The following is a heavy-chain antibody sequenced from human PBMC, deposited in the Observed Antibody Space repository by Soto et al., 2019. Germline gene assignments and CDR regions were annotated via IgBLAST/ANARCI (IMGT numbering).Heavy chain of an antibody. Sequence: PSETLSLTCTVSGGSISSSTYYWGWIRQPPGKGLEWVGSIYYSGSTYYNPSLKSRVTMYVDTSKNQFSLRLSSVTAADTAVYYCTYSSSSVASRYYYGMDVWGRGTTVTVSS. CDR2: IYYSGST. J-gene: IGHJ6*02. V-gene: IGHV4-39*01. D-gene: IGHD6-6*01. CDR1: GGSISSSTYY. CDR3: TYSSSSVASRYYYGMDV.